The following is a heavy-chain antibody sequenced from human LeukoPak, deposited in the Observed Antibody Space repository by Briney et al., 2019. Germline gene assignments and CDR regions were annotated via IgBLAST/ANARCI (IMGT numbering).Heavy chain of an antibody. V-gene: IGHV1-24*01. D-gene: IGHD6-6*01. J-gene: IGHJ4*02. CDR2: FDPEDGET. CDR1: GGTFSSYA. CDR3: ATGASSSSELYYFDY. Sequence: ASVKVSCKASGGTFSSYAISWVRQAPGKGLEWMGGFDPEDGETIYAQKFQGRVTMTEDTSTDTAYMELSSLRSEDTAVYYCATGASSSSELYYFDYWGQGTLVTVSS.